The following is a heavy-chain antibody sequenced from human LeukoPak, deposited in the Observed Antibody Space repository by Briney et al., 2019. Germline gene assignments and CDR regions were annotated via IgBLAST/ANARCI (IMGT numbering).Heavy chain of an antibody. CDR2: ISGRDGYT. J-gene: IGHJ3*02. V-gene: IGHV3-23*01. CDR1: GFTFSTYA. CDR3: AKDQLTGGYNYGYGTFDI. Sequence: GGSLRLSCAASGFTFSTYAMSWVRQAPGKGLEWVSIISGRDGYTHYADALKGRSTISRDNSKNTLYLQMNSLRAEDTAVYYCAKDQLTGGYNYGYGTFDILGQGTMVTVSS. D-gene: IGHD5-18*01.